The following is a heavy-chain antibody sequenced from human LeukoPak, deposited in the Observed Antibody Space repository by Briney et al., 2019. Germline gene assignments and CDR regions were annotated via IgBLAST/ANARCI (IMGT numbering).Heavy chain of an antibody. J-gene: IGHJ6*03. V-gene: IGHV3-21*01. D-gene: IGHD3-10*01. CDR1: GFTFSSYE. Sequence: GGSLRLSCAASGFTFSSYEMNWVRQAPGKGLEWVSSISSSSSYIYYADSVKGRFTISRDNAKNSLYLQMNSLRAEDTAVYYCARDRDYYGSGYPYYMDVWGKGTTVTISS. CDR3: ARDRDYYGSGYPYYMDV. CDR2: ISSSSSYI.